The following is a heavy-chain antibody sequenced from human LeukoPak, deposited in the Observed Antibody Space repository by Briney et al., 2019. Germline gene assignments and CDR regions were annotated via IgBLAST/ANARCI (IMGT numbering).Heavy chain of an antibody. CDR1: GFTFSYFW. V-gene: IGHV3-23*01. J-gene: IGHJ4*02. Sequence: GGSLRLSCAASGFTFSYFWMHWFRQTPGKGLVWVSVISGSGSTYYADSVRGRFTVSRDNSKHTMSLQMNTLRAEDTAVYYCARGITAFGVPGATYYFDYWGQGTLVTVSS. CDR3: ARGITAFGVPGATYYFDY. D-gene: IGHD3-3*01. CDR2: ISGSGST.